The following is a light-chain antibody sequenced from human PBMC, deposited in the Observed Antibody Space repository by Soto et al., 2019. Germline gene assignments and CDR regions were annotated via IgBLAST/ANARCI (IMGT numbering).Light chain of an antibody. CDR3: SSHTSGSTLV. J-gene: IGLJ1*01. V-gene: IGLV2-14*01. CDR1: SSDVGGYDY. Sequence: QSALTQPASVSGSPGQSIAISCTGTSSDVGGYDYVSWYQQQPDKAPKLMIYEVTTRPSGVSNRFSGSKSGNTASLTIPGLEAEDEYYYYCSSHTSGSTLVFGTGTKLTVL. CDR2: EVT.